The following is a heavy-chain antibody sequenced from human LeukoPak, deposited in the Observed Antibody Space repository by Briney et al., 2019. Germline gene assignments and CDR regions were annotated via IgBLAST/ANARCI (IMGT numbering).Heavy chain of an antibody. V-gene: IGHV3-33*01. D-gene: IGHD2-15*01. CDR1: GLTFSGYN. J-gene: IGHJ4*02. Sequence: GRSLRLSSAASGLTFSGYNMHCVRQAPGKGLEWVAVIWYDGSNKYYADSVKGRFTISRDNSKNTLYLQMNSLRAEDTAVYYCARVPGLSERWYNCGYWGQGTLVTVSS. CDR3: ARVPGLSERWYNCGY. CDR2: IWYDGSNK.